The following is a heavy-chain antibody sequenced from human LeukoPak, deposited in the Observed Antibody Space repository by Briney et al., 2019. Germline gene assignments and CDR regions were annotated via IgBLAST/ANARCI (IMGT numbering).Heavy chain of an antibody. J-gene: IGHJ4*02. D-gene: IGHD4-17*01. CDR2: MSGSGRYI. Sequence: GGSLRLSCAASGFTFASYAMNWVRQAPGGGLEEVAVMSGSGRYINYADSVKGRFAISRDNSKNTVYLQMNDMRVEDTAVYYCAKDSSTGTPGFFDYWGRGTLVIVSS. V-gene: IGHV3-23*01. CDR3: AKDSSTGTPGFFDY. CDR1: GFTFASYA.